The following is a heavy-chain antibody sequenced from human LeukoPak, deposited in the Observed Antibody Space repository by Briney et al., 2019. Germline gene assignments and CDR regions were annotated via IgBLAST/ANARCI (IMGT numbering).Heavy chain of an antibody. D-gene: IGHD2/OR15-2a*01. J-gene: IGHJ4*02. CDR1: GYTFTGYY. CDR2: INPNSGGT. CDR3: AREGEFFDY. V-gene: IGHV1-2*02. Sequence: ASVKVSCKASGYTFTGYYMHWVRQARGQGLEWMGWINPNSGGTNYAQKFQGRVTMTRDTSISTAYMELRRLRCDDTAVYYCAREGEFFDYWGQGTLVTVSS.